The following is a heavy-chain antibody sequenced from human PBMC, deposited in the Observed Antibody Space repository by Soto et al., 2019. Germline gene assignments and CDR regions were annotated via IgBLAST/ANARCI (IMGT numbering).Heavy chain of an antibody. CDR2: IDSDGSTT. CDR1: GFTFSDHW. CDR3: ARGSAYYDFWSGYSLADS. J-gene: IGHJ4*02. V-gene: IGHV3-74*01. D-gene: IGHD3-3*01. Sequence: LRLSCAASGFTFSDHWIHWVRQAPGKGLVWVSRIDSDGSTTNYADSVKGRFTISRDNAKNTLFLQMNSLRVEDTAVYYCARGSAYYDFWSGYSLADSWGQGTLVTVSS.